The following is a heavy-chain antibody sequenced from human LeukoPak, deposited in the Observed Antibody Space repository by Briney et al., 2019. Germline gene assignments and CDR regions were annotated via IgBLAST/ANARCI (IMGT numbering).Heavy chain of an antibody. CDR2: INHSGST. J-gene: IGHJ4*02. V-gene: IGHV4-34*01. CDR1: GGSFSGYY. CDR3: ARGEGEDIVVVVAATQGFDY. Sequence: SETLSLTCAGYGGSFSGYYWSWIRQPPGKGLEWIGEINHSGSTNYNPSLKSRVTISVDTSKNQFSLKLSSVTAADTAVYYCARGEGEDIVVVVAATQGFDYWGQGTLVTVSS. D-gene: IGHD2-15*01.